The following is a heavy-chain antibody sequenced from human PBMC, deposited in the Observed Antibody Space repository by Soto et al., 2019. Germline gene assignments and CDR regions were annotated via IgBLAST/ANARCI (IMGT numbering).Heavy chain of an antibody. CDR2: IYYSGIT. D-gene: IGHD2-8*02. Sequence: SETLSLTCTVSGVSISSSSYYWSWIRQPPGKGLEWIGYIYYSGITDYNPSLKSRVTISVDTSKSQFSLKLSSVTAADTAVYYCARGGGVYYFDYWGQGTLVTVSS. J-gene: IGHJ4*02. CDR1: GVSISSSSYY. CDR3: ARGGGVYYFDY. V-gene: IGHV4-61*01.